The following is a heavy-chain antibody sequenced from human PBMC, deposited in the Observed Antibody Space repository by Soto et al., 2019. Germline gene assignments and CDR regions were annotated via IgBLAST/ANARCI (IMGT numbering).Heavy chain of an antibody. Sequence: QITLNESGPTPVKPRQTLTLTCTFSGFSLTTSGGGVGWIRQSPGKAPEWLALIYWDDDKLYSPSRKSRLTITKDTSKNQVVLTMADLDPADTATYYCAHRVLRTVFGLVTTTAIYFDFWGQGTPVAVSS. CDR3: AHRVLRTVFGLVTTTAIYFDF. CDR2: IYWDDDK. CDR1: GFSLTTSGGG. J-gene: IGHJ4*02. V-gene: IGHV2-5*02. D-gene: IGHD3-3*01.